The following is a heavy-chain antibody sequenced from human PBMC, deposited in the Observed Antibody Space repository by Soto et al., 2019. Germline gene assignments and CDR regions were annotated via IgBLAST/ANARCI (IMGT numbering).Heavy chain of an antibody. V-gene: IGHV3-64*01. D-gene: IGHD4-17*01. Sequence: EVQLVESGGGLVQPGGSLRLSCAASGFTFSSYAMHWVRQAPGKGLEYVSAISSNGGSTYYANSVKGRFTISRDNSKNTLYLQMGSLRAEDMAVYYCARDSDGDYADYWGQATLVTVSS. CDR3: ARDSDGDYADY. J-gene: IGHJ4*02. CDR2: ISSNGGST. CDR1: GFTFSSYA.